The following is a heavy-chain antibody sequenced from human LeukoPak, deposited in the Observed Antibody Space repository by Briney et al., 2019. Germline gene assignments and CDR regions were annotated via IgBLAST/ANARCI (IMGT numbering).Heavy chain of an antibody. D-gene: IGHD4-17*01. V-gene: IGHV3-74*01. CDR3: ARGLYGAFVY. J-gene: IGHJ4*02. CDR1: GFTFSNYW. Sequence: PGGALRLSCVGSGFTFSNYWVYWVRQAPGEGLVWVSRINSDGTTTNYADSVKGRFTISGDNAKNTLYLQMNSLRAEDTAVYYCARGLYGAFVYWGQGTLVTVSS. CDR2: INSDGTTT.